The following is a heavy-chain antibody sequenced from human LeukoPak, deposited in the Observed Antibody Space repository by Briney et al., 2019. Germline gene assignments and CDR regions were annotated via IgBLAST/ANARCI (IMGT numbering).Heavy chain of an antibody. CDR3: ARGREGDAFDI. CDR1: GGSVSSGSYY. V-gene: IGHV4-61*01. CDR2: IYYSGST. J-gene: IGHJ3*02. Sequence: PSETLSLTCTVSGGSVSSGSYYWRWIRQPPGKGLEWIGYIYYSGSTNYNPSLKSRVTISVDTSKNQFSLKLSSVTAADTAVYYCARGREGDAFDIWGQGTMVTVSS.